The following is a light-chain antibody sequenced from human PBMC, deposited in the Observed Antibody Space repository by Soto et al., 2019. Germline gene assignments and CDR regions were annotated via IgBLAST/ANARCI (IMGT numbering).Light chain of an antibody. Sequence: AIQLTQSPSSLSASVGDRVTITCRASQGISSALAWYQQKPGKAPKLLIYDASSLESGAPSRFSGSGSGTYFTLTISSLQPEDFATYYCQQFNSYPPSVTFGQGTRLEIK. CDR2: DAS. V-gene: IGKV1-13*02. CDR1: QGISSA. J-gene: IGKJ5*01. CDR3: QQFNSYPPSVT.